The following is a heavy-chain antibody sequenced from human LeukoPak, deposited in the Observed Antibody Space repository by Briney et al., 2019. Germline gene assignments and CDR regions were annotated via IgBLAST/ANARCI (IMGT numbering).Heavy chain of an antibody. CDR3: ARDPHYDYVWGSSYFDY. CDR1: GGSISSYY. CDR2: INHSGST. J-gene: IGHJ4*02. V-gene: IGHV4-34*01. Sequence: SEALSLTCTVSGGSISSYYWSWIRQPPGKGLEWIGEINHSGSTNYNPSLKSRVTISVDTSKNQFSLKLSSVTAEDTAVYYCARDPHYDYVWGSSYFDYWGQGTLVTVSS. D-gene: IGHD3-16*01.